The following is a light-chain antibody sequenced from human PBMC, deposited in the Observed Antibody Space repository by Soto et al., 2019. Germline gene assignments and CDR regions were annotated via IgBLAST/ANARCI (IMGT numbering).Light chain of an antibody. CDR2: GTS. V-gene: IGKV3-20*01. J-gene: IGKJ1*01. Sequence: ELVLTPAPDTLSLSPGERATLSCRASQSVSSSYLAWYQQTPGQAPRLLIYGTSNRATGIPDRFSGSGSGTDFTLTISRLEPEDFAVYYCQQYGNSRWTFGQGPKVDIK. CDR1: QSVSSSY. CDR3: QQYGNSRWT.